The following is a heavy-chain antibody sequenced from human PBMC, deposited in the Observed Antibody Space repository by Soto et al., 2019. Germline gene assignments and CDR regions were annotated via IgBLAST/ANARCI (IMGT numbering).Heavy chain of an antibody. J-gene: IGHJ4*02. CDR1: GFTFSTYT. CDR2: VLQTGSST. D-gene: IGHD4-17*01. Sequence: GGSLRLSCAASGFTFSTYTMSWVRQAPGKGLEWVSAVLQTGSSTFYADSVKGRFTISRDNSQNTLYLQMNNLRAEDTAVYYCAKDFTPDGYWDFDYWGQGALVTVSS. V-gene: IGHV3-23*01. CDR3: AKDFTPDGYWDFDY.